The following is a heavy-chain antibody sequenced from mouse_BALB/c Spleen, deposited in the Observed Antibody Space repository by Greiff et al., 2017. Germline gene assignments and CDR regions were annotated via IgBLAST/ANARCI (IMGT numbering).Heavy chain of an antibody. CDR2: INPSTGYT. CDR3: ARYITTTGYYAMDY. Sequence: VKLQESGAELAKPGASVKMSCKASGYTFTSYWMHWVKQRPGQGLEWIGYINPSTGYTEYNQKFKDKATLTADKSSSTAYMQLSSLTSEDSAVYYCARYITTTGYYAMDYWGQGTSVTVSS. J-gene: IGHJ4*01. V-gene: IGHV1-7*01. CDR1: GYTFTSYW. D-gene: IGHD2-4*01.